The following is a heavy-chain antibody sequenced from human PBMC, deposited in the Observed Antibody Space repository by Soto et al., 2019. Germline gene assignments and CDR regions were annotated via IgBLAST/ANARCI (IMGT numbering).Heavy chain of an antibody. Sequence: QLQLQESGPGLVKPSETLSLTCTVSGASISSSSYYWSWIRQPPGKGLVWNGNIFYSGNTYYNPSFKSRVTTSVDASQNQFSLRLSSATAADTAVDYCASAPLYYSDSWGQGTLVTVSS. J-gene: IGHJ4*02. CDR3: ASAPLYYSDS. V-gene: IGHV4-39*01. CDR1: GASISSSSYY. CDR2: IFYSGNT.